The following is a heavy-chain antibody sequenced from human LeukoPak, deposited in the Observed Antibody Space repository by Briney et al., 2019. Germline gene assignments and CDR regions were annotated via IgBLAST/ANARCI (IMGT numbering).Heavy chain of an antibody. CDR1: GYTFTSYG. V-gene: IGHV1-18*01. J-gene: IGHJ3*02. CDR2: ISAYNGNT. CDR3: ARGHLVSGWFKYDAFDI. Sequence: ASVKVSCKASGYTFTSYGISWVRQAPGQGLEWMGWISAYNGNTNYAQKLQGRVTMTTDTSTSTAYMELRSLRSDDTAVYYCARGHLVSGWFKYDAFDIWGQGTMVSVSS. D-gene: IGHD6-19*01.